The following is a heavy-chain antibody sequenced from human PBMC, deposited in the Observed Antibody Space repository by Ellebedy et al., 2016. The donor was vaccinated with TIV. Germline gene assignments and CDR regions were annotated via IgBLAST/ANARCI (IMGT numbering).Heavy chain of an antibody. CDR3: ARQNYYDSSGHDAFDI. Sequence: MPSETLSLTCTVSGGSISSYYWSWIRQPPGKGLEWIGYIYYSGSTNYNPSLKSRVTISVDTSKNQFSLKLSSVTAADTAVYYCARQNYYDSSGHDAFDIWGQGTMVTVSS. CDR1: GGSISSYY. D-gene: IGHD3-22*01. J-gene: IGHJ3*02. CDR2: IYYSGST. V-gene: IGHV4-59*08.